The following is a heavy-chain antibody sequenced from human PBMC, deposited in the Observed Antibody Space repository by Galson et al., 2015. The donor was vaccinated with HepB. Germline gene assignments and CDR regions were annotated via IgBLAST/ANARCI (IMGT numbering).Heavy chain of an antibody. CDR3: ARIFTSSWYFDH. V-gene: IGHV3-53*01. J-gene: IGHJ4*02. CDR1: GFTVSRSY. CDR2: ISTGTDL. D-gene: IGHD6-13*01. Sequence: SLRLSCAASGFTVSRSYMAWVRQAPGKGLEWVSVISTGTDLYYADSVRGRFAIARDNSKNSLYLQLYSLRADDTAVYYCARIFTSSWYFDHWGQGTLVTVSS.